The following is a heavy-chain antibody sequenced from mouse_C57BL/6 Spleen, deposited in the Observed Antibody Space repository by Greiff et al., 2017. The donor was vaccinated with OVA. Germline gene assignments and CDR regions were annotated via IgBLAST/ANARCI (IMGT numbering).Heavy chain of an antibody. CDR3: ARNVYDRRYFDV. D-gene: IGHD2-2*01. CDR2: IYPGDGDT. J-gene: IGHJ1*03. CDR1: GYAFSSSW. V-gene: IGHV1-82*01. Sequence: VQLQQSGPELVKPGASVKISCKASGYAFSSSWLNWVKQRPGKGLEWIGRIYPGDGDTNYNGKFKGKATLTADKSSSTAYMQLSSLTSEDSAVYFCARNVYDRRYFDVWGTGTTVTVSS.